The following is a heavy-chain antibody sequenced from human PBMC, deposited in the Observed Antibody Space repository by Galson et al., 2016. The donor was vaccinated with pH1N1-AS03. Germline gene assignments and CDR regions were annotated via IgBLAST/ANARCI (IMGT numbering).Heavy chain of an antibody. Sequence: SLRLSCAASGFTFSNYEMNWVRQAPGQGLEWVSYISNIDTTVHYAHTVKGRFTISRDNAKNTLYLQLSSLRAEDTAVYYCARDPTYASSGYYYPHFDSWGQGTLVTVSS. V-gene: IGHV3-48*03. CDR1: GFTFSNYE. J-gene: IGHJ5*01. CDR2: ISNIDTTV. D-gene: IGHD3-22*01. CDR3: ARDPTYASSGYYYPHFDS.